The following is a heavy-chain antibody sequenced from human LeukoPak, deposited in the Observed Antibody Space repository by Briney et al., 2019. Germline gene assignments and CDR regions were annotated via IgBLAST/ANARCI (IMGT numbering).Heavy chain of an antibody. V-gene: IGHV4-38-2*02. J-gene: IGHJ4*02. CDR1: GYSISSGYY. D-gene: IGHD5-18*01. Sequence: SETLSLTCTDSGYSISSGYYWGWIRQPPGKGLEWIGSIYHSGSTYYNPSLKSRVTISVDTSKNQFSLKLSSVAAADTAVYYCAKSSYSIFDYWGQGTLVTVSS. CDR2: IYHSGST. CDR3: AKSSYSIFDY.